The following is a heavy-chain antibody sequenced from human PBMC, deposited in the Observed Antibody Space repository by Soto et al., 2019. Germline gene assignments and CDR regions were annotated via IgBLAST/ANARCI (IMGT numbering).Heavy chain of an antibody. D-gene: IGHD4-17*01. V-gene: IGHV4-59*01. J-gene: IGHJ4*02. CDR3: ARGRGDYPPGFDY. Sequence: PSETLSLTCTVSGGSISSYYWSWIRQPPGKGLEWIGYIYYSGSTNYNPSLKSRVTISVDTSKNQFSLKLSSVTAADTAVYYCARGRGDYPPGFDYWGQGTLVTVSS. CDR1: GGSISSYY. CDR2: IYYSGST.